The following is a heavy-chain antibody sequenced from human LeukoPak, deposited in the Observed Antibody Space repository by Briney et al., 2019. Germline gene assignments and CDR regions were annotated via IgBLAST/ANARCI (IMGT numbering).Heavy chain of an antibody. CDR2: IYTSGST. CDR3: AMTRGYGYVGDLYYYGMDV. Sequence: PSETLSLTCTVSGGSISSYYWSWIRQSAGKGLEWIGRIYTSGSTNYNPSLKSRVTMSVDTSKNQFSLKVSSVTAADTAVYYCAMTRGYGYVGDLYYYGMDVWGQGTTVTVSS. D-gene: IGHD5-18*01. CDR1: GGSISSYY. J-gene: IGHJ6*02. V-gene: IGHV4-4*07.